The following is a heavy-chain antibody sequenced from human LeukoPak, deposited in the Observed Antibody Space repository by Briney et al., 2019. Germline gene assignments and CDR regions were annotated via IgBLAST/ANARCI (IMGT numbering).Heavy chain of an antibody. J-gene: IGHJ4*02. V-gene: IGHV1-69*13. CDR2: IIPIFGTA. CDR3: ARVGDYGDYFDY. D-gene: IGHD4-17*01. CDR1: GGTFSSYA. Sequence: SAKVSCKASGGTFSSYAISWVRQAPGQGLEWMGGIIPIFGTAHYAQKFQGRVTITADESTSTAYMELSSLRSEDTAVYYCARVGDYGDYFDYWGQGTLVTVSS.